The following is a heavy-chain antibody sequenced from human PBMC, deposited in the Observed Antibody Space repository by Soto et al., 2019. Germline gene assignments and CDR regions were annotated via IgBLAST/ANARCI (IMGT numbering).Heavy chain of an antibody. CDR2: INHSGST. CDR3: ARVRITFGGVIVSFDY. Sequence: QVQLQQWGAGLLKPSETLSLTCAVYGGSFSGYYWSWIRQPPGKGLEWIGEINHSGSTNYNPSLKSRVTISVETSKNQFSLKLSSVTAADTAVYYCARVRITFGGVIVSFDYWGQGTLVTVSS. CDR1: GGSFSGYY. V-gene: IGHV4-34*01. J-gene: IGHJ4*02. D-gene: IGHD3-16*02.